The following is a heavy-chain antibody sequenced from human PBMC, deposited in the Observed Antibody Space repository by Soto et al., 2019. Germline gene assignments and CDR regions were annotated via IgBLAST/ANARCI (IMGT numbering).Heavy chain of an antibody. CDR1: GFTFSNYW. Sequence: LRLSCAASGFTFSNYWMSWVRQAPGKGLEWVANIKQDGSESNYADSVKGRFTISRDNAENSLYLQMTSLRAEDTAVYYCASARHIGPWGQGTLVTLSS. J-gene: IGHJ5*02. CDR3: ASARHIGP. D-gene: IGHD2-21*01. CDR2: IKQDGSES. V-gene: IGHV3-7*01.